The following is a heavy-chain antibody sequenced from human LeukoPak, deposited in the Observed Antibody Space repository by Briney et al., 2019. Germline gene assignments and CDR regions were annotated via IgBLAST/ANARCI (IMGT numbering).Heavy chain of an antibody. D-gene: IGHD5-18*01. J-gene: IGHJ4*02. CDR1: GFTFSSYA. Sequence: GGSLRLSCAASGFTFSSYAMSWVPQAPGKGLEWVSAISGSGGSTYYADSVKGRFTISRDNSKNTLYLQMNSLRAEDTAVYYCAKDPVQLWSPLFDYWGQGTLVTVSS. CDR3: AKDPVQLWSPLFDY. CDR2: ISGSGGST. V-gene: IGHV3-23*01.